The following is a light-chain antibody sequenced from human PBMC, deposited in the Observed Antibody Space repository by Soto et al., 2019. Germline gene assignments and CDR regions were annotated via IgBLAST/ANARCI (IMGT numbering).Light chain of an antibody. CDR1: SSDIGGYNY. V-gene: IGLV2-14*01. J-gene: IGLJ1*01. CDR2: EVS. Sequence: QSALTQPASVSGSPGQSITISCTGTSSDIGGYNYVSWYQQHPGKVPILMIFEVSNRPSGVSYRFSDSKSGNTASLTISGLQAEDEADYYCSSYTGSSTLYVFGTGTKLTVL. CDR3: SSYTGSSTLYV.